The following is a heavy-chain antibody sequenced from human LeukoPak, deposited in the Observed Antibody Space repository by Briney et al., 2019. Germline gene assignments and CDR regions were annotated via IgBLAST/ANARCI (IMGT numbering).Heavy chain of an antibody. Sequence: GGSLRLSCAASGFTFSDYYMSWIRQAPGKGLEWVSYISTSGSTIYYADSVKGRFTISRDNAKTSLYLQMDSLRAEDTAVYYCARRIAAAGLDYWGQGTLVTVSS. CDR2: ISTSGSTI. CDR3: ARRIAAAGLDY. D-gene: IGHD6-13*01. CDR1: GFTFSDYY. V-gene: IGHV3-11*01. J-gene: IGHJ4*02.